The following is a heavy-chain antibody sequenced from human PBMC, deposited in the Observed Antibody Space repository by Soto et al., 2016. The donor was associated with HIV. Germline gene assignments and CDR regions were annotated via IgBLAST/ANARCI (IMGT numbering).Heavy chain of an antibody. D-gene: IGHD1-26*01. J-gene: IGHJ6*02. Sequence: QVQLVQSGAEVKKPGASVKVSCKASGYTFTTYDFSWVRQAPGQGLEWMGWVSVYNGNTNYAQKLQGRVTMTTDTSTSTAYMELRSLRSDDTAVYYCARDIERDSGSLYYYYGMDVWGQGTTVTVSS. CDR2: VSVYNGNT. CDR3: ARDIERDSGSLYYYYGMDV. V-gene: IGHV1-18*01. CDR1: GYTFTTYD.